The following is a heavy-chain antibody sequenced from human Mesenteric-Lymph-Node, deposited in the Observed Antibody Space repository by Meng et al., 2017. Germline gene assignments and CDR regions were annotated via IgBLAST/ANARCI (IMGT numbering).Heavy chain of an antibody. J-gene: IGHJ4*02. CDR2: INPNSGGT. CDR3: ARVGGATAPRYYFDY. CDR1: GYTFTGYY. D-gene: IGHD1-26*01. V-gene: IGHV1-2*06. Sequence: QVQLVQSGAEVKKPGASVKVSCKASGYTFTGYYMHWVRQAPGQGLEWMGRINPNSGGTNYAQKFQGRVTMTRDTSISTAYMELSRLRSDDTAVYYCARVGGATAPRYYFDYWGQGTLVTGSS.